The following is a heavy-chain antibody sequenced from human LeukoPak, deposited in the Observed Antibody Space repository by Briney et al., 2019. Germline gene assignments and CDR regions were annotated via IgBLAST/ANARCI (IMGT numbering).Heavy chain of an antibody. J-gene: IGHJ6*02. CDR2: ISYDGSNK. Sequence: GRSRRLSCAASGFTFSSYAMHWVRQAPGKGVEWVAVISYDGSNKYYADSVKGRFTISRDNSKNTLYLQLNSLRAEDTAVYYCARDKIVVVPATRYYYYYYGMDVWGQGTTVTVSS. V-gene: IGHV3-30-3*01. CDR3: ARDKIVVVPATRYYYYYYGMDV. CDR1: GFTFSSYA. D-gene: IGHD2-2*01.